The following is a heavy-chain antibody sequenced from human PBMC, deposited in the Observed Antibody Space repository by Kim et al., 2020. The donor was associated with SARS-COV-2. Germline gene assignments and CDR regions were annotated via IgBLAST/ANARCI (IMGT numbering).Heavy chain of an antibody. Sequence: DSDTVYSTSFQGQVTISADKSISTAYLQWSSLKVSDTAIYYCMTGEYFFDYWGQGTLVTVSS. V-gene: IGHV5-51*01. CDR2: DSDT. CDR3: MTGEYFFDY. D-gene: IGHD3-10*01. J-gene: IGHJ4*02.